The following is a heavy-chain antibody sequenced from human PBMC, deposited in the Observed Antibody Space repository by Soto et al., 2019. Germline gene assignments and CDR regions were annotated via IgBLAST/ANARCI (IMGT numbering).Heavy chain of an antibody. Sequence: SLRLSCAASGFTFSSYGMHWVRQAPGKGLEWVAVISYDGSNKYYADSVKGRFTISRDNSKNTLYLQMNSLRAEDTAVYYCAKTETKRMAYDAFDIWGQGTMVTVSS. CDR3: AKTETKRMAYDAFDI. V-gene: IGHV3-30*18. J-gene: IGHJ3*02. CDR1: GFTFSSYG. D-gene: IGHD1-1*01. CDR2: ISYDGSNK.